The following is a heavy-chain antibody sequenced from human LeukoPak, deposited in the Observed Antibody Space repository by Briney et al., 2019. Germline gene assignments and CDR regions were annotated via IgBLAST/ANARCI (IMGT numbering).Heavy chain of an antibody. J-gene: IGHJ4*02. CDR1: GFAFSSYA. Sequence: GGSLRLSRAASGFAFSSYAMHRVRQAPGKGLEYVSAISSYGGSTYYANSVKGRFTISRDNSKNTLYLQMGSLRAEDTAVYYCACITMVRGYYYFDYWGQGTLVTVSS. CDR3: ACITMVRGYYYFDY. D-gene: IGHD3-10*01. V-gene: IGHV3-64*01. CDR2: ISSYGGST.